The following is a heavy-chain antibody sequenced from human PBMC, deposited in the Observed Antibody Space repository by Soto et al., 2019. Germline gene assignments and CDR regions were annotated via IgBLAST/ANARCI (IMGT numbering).Heavy chain of an antibody. D-gene: IGHD5-18*01. Sequence: QDQLVQYGAEVKKPESSVKATYEAPGGTCSTYAISWVRQAPGQGLEWMGGIIPMFGTANYAQRFQDRVTITADESTNTVYMELSSLTSEDTAVYFCASGIQLWLRRINNGYSGWGQGTLVTVSS. V-gene: IGHV1-69*12. CDR2: IIPMFGTA. CDR1: GGTCSTYA. CDR3: ASGIQLWLRRINNGYSG. J-gene: IGHJ4*02.